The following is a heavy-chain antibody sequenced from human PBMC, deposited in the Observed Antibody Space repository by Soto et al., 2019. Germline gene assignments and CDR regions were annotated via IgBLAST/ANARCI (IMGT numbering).Heavy chain of an antibody. CDR3: ATVATNSYNWVDP. CDR1: TFTFNTYW. CDR2: INSDGTKT. J-gene: IGHJ5*02. V-gene: IGHV3-74*03. D-gene: IGHD5-12*01. Sequence: EVQLVESGGTLVQPGGSLRLSCAASTFTFNTYWMHWVRQAPGKGLVWVSRINSDGTKTTYAVSVKGRFTISRDNAKNTVYLQMNSLRAEDTAMYYCATVATNSYNWVDPWGQGTLVTVSS.